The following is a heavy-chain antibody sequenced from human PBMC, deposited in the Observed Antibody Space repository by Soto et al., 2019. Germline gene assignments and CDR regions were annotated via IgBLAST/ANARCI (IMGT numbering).Heavy chain of an antibody. CDR1: GGSISSSAYQ. Sequence: PETLSLTCTVFGGSISSSAYQWGWVRQPPGKGLEWIGSIFYGGTTYYNPSLKSRVTMSVDTSKNLFSLKLFSVTAVDTAVYYCATWVFPLIAFDPWGRGTMVTVSS. D-gene: IGHD6-13*01. CDR2: IFYGGTT. CDR3: ATWVFPLIAFDP. J-gene: IGHJ3*01. V-gene: IGHV4-39*01.